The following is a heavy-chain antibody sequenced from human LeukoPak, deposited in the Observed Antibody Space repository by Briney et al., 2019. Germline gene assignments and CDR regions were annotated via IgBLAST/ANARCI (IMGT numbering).Heavy chain of an antibody. V-gene: IGHV3-33*01. CDR3: ARRTGITYYFDY. CDR2: IWYDGSNK. Sequence: PGRSLRLSCAASGFTFSSYGMHWVRQAPGKGLEWVAVIWYDGSNKYYADSVKGRFTISRDNAKNSLYLQMNSLRAEDTAVYYCARRTGITYYFDYWGQGTLVTVSS. CDR1: GFTFSSYG. J-gene: IGHJ4*02. D-gene: IGHD3-16*01.